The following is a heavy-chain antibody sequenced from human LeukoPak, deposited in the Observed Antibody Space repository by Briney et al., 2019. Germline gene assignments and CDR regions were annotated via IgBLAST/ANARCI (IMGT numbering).Heavy chain of an antibody. Sequence: SETLSLTCTVSGGSISSSSYYWGWIRQPPGKGLEWIGSIYYSGSTYYNPSLKSRVTISVDTSENQFSLKLSSVTAADTAVYYCARDIPDTARPLDWFDPWGQGTLVTVSS. CDR3: ARDIPDTARPLDWFDP. D-gene: IGHD5-18*01. J-gene: IGHJ5*02. CDR1: GGSISSSSYY. V-gene: IGHV4-39*07. CDR2: IYYSGST.